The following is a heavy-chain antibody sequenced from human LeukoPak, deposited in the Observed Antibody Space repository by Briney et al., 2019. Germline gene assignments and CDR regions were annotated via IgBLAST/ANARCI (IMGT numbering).Heavy chain of an antibody. CDR3: AKYYYDSSGYYITPPARAPDY. D-gene: IGHD3-22*01. V-gene: IGHV3-23*01. J-gene: IGHJ4*02. CDR2: ISGGGVST. CDR1: GFTFSSYA. Sequence: GGSLRLSCAASGFTFSSYAMHWVRQAPGKGLEWVSAISGGGVSTYYADSVKGRFTISRDNSKNTLYLQMNSLRAEDTAVYYCAKYYYDSSGYYITPPARAPDYWGQGTLVTVSS.